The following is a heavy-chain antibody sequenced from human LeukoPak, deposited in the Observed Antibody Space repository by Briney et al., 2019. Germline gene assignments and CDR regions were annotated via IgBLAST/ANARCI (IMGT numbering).Heavy chain of an antibody. D-gene: IGHD6-19*01. CDR3: ARDPPTITLAGNGNDY. V-gene: IGHV3-74*01. Sequence: GGSLRFSCAASGFTFSLHRIHWVRQVPGRGLEWISWIETDGTRTGYVASVRGRFTVSRDNAKSTVYLEMNSLRAEDTAVYYCARDPPTITLAGNGNDYWGQGTLVTVSS. CDR2: IETDGTRT. CDR1: GFTFSLHR. J-gene: IGHJ4*02.